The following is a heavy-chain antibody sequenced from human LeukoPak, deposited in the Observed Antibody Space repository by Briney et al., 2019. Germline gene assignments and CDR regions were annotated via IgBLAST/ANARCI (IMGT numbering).Heavy chain of an antibody. D-gene: IGHD2/OR15-2a*01. V-gene: IGHV4-38-2*01. J-gene: IGHJ5*02. CDR3: ARTHSTNWFDP. Sequence: SETLSLTCAASGYSISGGYYWGWIRQPPGKGMEWIGSIYHSGSTYYNPSLKSRVTISVDTSKNQFSLKLSSVTAADTAVYYCARTHSTNWFDPWGQGTLVTVSS. CDR1: GYSISGGYY. CDR2: IYHSGST.